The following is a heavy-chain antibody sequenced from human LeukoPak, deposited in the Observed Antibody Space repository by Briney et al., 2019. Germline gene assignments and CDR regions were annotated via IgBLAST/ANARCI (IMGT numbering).Heavy chain of an antibody. CDR3: ASEYYIQGFDY. D-gene: IGHD3-10*01. CDR2: INHSGST. CDR1: GGSFSGYY. J-gene: IGHJ4*02. V-gene: IGHV4-34*01. Sequence: SETLSLTCAVYGGSFSGYYWSWIRQPPGKGLEWIGEINHSGSTNYNPSLKSRVTISVDTSKNQFSLKLSSVTAADTAVYYCASEYYIQGFDYWGQGTLVTVSS.